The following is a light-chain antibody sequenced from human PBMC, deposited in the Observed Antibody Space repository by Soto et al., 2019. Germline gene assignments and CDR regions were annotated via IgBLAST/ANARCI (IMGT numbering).Light chain of an antibody. Sequence: QSALTQPPSASGSPGQSVTISCTGTSSDVGGYNYVSWYQQHPGKAPKLMIYEVTKRPSGVPDRFSGSKSGNTASLTVSGLQAEDEAACYCSSYAGSNIFYVFGTGTKLTVL. V-gene: IGLV2-8*01. CDR1: SSDVGGYNY. CDR3: SSYAGSNIFYV. CDR2: EVT. J-gene: IGLJ1*01.